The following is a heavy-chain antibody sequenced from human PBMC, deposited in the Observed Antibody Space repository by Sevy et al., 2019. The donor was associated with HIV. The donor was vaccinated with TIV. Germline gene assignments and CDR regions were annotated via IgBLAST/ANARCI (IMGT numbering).Heavy chain of an antibody. CDR3: ARDLRIQLWLPAY. J-gene: IGHJ4*02. Sequence: GGSLRLSCAASGFTFSSYAVHWVRQAPGKGLEWVAVISYDGSNKYYADSVKGRFTISRDNSKNTLYLQMNSLRAEDTAVYYCARDLRIQLWLPAYWGQGTLVTVSS. CDR1: GFTFSSYA. CDR2: ISYDGSNK. V-gene: IGHV3-30-3*01. D-gene: IGHD5-18*01.